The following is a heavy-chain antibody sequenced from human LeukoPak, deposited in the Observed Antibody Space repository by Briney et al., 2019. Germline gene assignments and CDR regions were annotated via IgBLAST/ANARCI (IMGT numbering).Heavy chain of an antibody. D-gene: IGHD6-19*01. CDR2: ISWDGGST. V-gene: IGHV3-43*01. CDR3: AKDIDPYSSGRALDY. Sequence: GGSLRLSCAASGFTFDDYTMHWVRQAPGKGLEWVSLISWDGGSTYYADSVKGRFTISRDNSKNSLYLQMNSLRTEDTALYYCAKDIDPYSSGRALDYWGQGTLVTVSS. CDR1: GFTFDDYT. J-gene: IGHJ4*02.